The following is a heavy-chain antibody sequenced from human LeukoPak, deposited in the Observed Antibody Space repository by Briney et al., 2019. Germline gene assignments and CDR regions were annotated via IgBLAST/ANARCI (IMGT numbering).Heavy chain of an antibody. V-gene: IGHV4-4*02. CDR1: GGSISSTNW. J-gene: IGHJ4*02. CDR3: ARTDYDILTGYSYYFDY. D-gene: IGHD3-9*01. CDR2: IYHSGST. Sequence: SGTLSLTCDVSGGSISSTNWWSWVRQPPGKGLEWIGEIYHSGSTNYNPSLKSRVTISVDKSKNQFSLKLSSVTAADTAVYYCARTDYDILTGYSYYFDYWGQGTLVTVSS.